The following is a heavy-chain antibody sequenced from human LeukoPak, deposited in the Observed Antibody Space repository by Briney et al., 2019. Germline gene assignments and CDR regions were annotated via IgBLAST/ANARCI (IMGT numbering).Heavy chain of an antibody. V-gene: IGHV3-30*18. CDR1: GFTFSSYG. Sequence: GRSLRLSCEASGFTFSSYGVFWVRQAPGKGQEWVAVISYDGNNKHYADSVKGRFTISRDNSKNTVFLQMNSLRAEDTALYYCAKARSRGYTATYFDYWGQGILVTVSS. D-gene: IGHD5-18*01. CDR3: AKARSRGYTATYFDY. J-gene: IGHJ4*02. CDR2: ISYDGNNK.